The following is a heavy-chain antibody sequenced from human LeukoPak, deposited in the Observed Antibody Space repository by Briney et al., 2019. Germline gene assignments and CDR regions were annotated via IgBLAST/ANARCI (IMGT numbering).Heavy chain of an antibody. D-gene: IGHD1-1*01. CDR2: INHSGST. CDR3: ARGVLDSLGTGCDY. Sequence: SETLSLTCAVYGGSFSGYYWSWIRQPPRKGLEWIGEINHSGSTNYNPSLKSRVTISVDTSKNQFSLKLTSVTAADTAVYYCARGVLDSLGTGCDYWGQGTLVTVST. CDR1: GGSFSGYY. J-gene: IGHJ4*02. V-gene: IGHV4-34*01.